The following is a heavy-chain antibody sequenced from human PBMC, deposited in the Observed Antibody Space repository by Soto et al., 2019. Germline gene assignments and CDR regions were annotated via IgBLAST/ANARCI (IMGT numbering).Heavy chain of an antibody. D-gene: IGHD3-16*01. CDR1: GYTFTAYY. V-gene: IGHV1-2*02. Sequence: ASVKVSCKASGYTFTAYYIHWVRQAPGQGFEWMAWLNPNSGDTGYAQNFQGRVTVTRDPSSTTVYMELNRLKSDDTAVYFCARVTMMGGEFDHWG. CDR2: LNPNSGDT. CDR3: ARVTMMGGEFDH. J-gene: IGHJ4*01.